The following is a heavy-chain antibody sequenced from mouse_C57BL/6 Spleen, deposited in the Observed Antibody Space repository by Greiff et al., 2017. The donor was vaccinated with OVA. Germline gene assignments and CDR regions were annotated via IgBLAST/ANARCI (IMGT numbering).Heavy chain of an antibody. D-gene: IGHD4-1*01. CDR3: AIRTLLGQDY. V-gene: IGHV1-74*01. CDR1: GYPFTSSW. Sequence: VQLQQPGAELVKPGASVKVSCKASGYPFTSSWMHWVTQRPGQGLEWIGRIHPSASGTNSNQKFKGKATLTVDKSSSTAYMQLSSLTSEDSAVYYCAIRTLLGQDYWGQGTTLTVSS. CDR2: IHPSASGT. J-gene: IGHJ2*01.